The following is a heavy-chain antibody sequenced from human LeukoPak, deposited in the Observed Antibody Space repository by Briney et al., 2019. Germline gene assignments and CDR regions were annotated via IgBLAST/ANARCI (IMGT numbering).Heavy chain of an antibody. CDR1: GFTFSNYG. D-gene: IGHD2-15*01. Sequence: GGSLRLSCAASGFTFSNYGMHWVRQAPGKGLEWVAVISYDGSNKYYADSVKGRFTISRDNSKNTLYLQMNSLRAEDTAVYYCAKDRLSCSGGSCYAHYYGMDVRGQGTTVTVSS. CDR3: AKDRLSCSGGSCYAHYYGMDV. V-gene: IGHV3-30*18. J-gene: IGHJ6*02. CDR2: ISYDGSNK.